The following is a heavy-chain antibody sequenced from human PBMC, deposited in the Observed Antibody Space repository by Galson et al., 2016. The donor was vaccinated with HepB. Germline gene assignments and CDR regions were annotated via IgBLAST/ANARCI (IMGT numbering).Heavy chain of an antibody. Sequence: CAISGDSVSGNSAAWNWIRQSPSRGLEWLGRTYYRSKWYNDYAESVKSRITTNPDTSKNQFSLQLHSVTPDDTAFYYCAGEGASGYALDYWGQGTLVTVSS. V-gene: IGHV6-1*01. CDR1: GDSVSGNSAA. CDR2: TYYRSKWYN. D-gene: IGHD6-25*01. J-gene: IGHJ4*02. CDR3: AGEGASGYALDY.